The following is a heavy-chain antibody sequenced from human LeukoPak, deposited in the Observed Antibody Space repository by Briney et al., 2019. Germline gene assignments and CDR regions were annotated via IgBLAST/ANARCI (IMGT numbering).Heavy chain of an antibody. Sequence: SETLSLTCTVSGDSISNYYWSWIRQPPGKGLEWIGYIYYSGSTNYNPSLKSRVTISVDTSRNQFSLKLSSVTAADTAVYYCAREVVAAPGTVDYWGQGTLVTVSS. V-gene: IGHV4-59*01. D-gene: IGHD6-13*01. J-gene: IGHJ4*02. CDR2: IYYSGST. CDR1: GDSISNYY. CDR3: AREVVAAPGTVDY.